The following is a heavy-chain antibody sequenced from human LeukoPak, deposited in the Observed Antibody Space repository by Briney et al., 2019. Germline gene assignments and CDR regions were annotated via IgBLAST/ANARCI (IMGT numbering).Heavy chain of an antibody. V-gene: IGHV3-23*01. CDR3: ANTYYYDSRGYYYYYGMDV. Sequence: GASVKLSCAASGFTFSSYDISWVRQAPGKGLEWVSGISGNSGSTYYAESVKSRVTISRDNSKNTLYLHMSSLRAEDTAVYYCANTYYYDSRGYYYYYGMDVWGQGTTVTVSS. CDR2: ISGNSGST. CDR1: GFTFSSYD. J-gene: IGHJ6*02. D-gene: IGHD3-22*01.